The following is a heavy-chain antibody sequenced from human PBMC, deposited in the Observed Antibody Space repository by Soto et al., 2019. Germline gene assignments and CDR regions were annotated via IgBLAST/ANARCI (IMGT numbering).Heavy chain of an antibody. V-gene: IGHV3-64D*06. CDR1: GFTFSIYA. CDR3: VKEEYYYYSGAYWPLHH. Sequence: GGSLRLSCSASGFTFSIYAMHWVRQAPGKGLEYVSSISSNGGNTHSADCVKGRFTISRDNSKNTHYLQMSNLRAEDTAVYYCVKEEYYYYSGAYWPLHHWGHGTLVT. J-gene: IGHJ1*01. CDR2: ISSNGGNT. D-gene: IGHD3-10*01.